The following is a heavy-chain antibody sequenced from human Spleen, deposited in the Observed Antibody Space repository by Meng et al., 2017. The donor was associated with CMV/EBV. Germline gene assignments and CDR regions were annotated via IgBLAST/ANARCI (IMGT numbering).Heavy chain of an antibody. D-gene: IGHD3-3*01. CDR1: FTSYG. CDR2: ISAYNGNT. Sequence: FTSYGISWVRQAPGQGLEWMGWISAYNGNTNYAQKLQGRVTMTTDTSTSTAYMELRSLRSDDTAVYYCARLSWSGYSYYYYYYGMDVWGQGTTVTVSS. CDR3: ARLSWSGYSYYYYYYGMDV. V-gene: IGHV1-18*01. J-gene: IGHJ6*02.